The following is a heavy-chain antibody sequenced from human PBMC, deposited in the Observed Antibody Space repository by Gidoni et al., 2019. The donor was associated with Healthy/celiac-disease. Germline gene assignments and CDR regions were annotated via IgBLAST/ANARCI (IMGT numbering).Heavy chain of an antibody. J-gene: IGHJ3*02. CDR1: GFTFSSYS. CDR3: ARDHLMKTSGTEAFDI. D-gene: IGHD1-1*01. Sequence: EVQLVESGGGLVKPGGSLRLSCAASGFTFSSYSMNLVRQAPGKGLELVSSISSSSSYIYYADSVKGRFTISRDNAKNSLYLQMNSLRAEETAVYYCARDHLMKTSGTEAFDIWGQGTMVTVSS. CDR2: ISSSSSYI. V-gene: IGHV3-21*01.